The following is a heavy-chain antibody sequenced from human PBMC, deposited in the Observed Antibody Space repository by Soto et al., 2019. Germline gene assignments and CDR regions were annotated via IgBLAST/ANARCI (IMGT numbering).Heavy chain of an antibody. V-gene: IGHV1-18*01. D-gene: IGHD4-17*01. CDR1: GYTFTIYG. J-gene: IGHJ6*02. Sequence: ASVKVSCKASGYTFTIYGISWVLQSPLQWLDWMGWISAYNGNTNYAQKLQGRVTMTTDTSTSTAYMELRSLRSDDTAVYYCARETYGDYVRIFGYYYGMDVWGQGTTVTVSS. CDR3: ARETYGDYVRIFGYYYGMDV. CDR2: ISAYNGNT.